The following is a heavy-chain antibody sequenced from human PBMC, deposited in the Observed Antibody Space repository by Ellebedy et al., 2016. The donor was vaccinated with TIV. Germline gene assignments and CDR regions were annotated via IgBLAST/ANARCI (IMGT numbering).Heavy chain of an antibody. CDR2: INQDGSEK. D-gene: IGHD4-17*01. CDR3: ATDGSYGDYLSPTHAFVI. V-gene: IGHV3-7*01. Sequence: GGSLRLSCAASRFSFSSYWMSWVRKAPGKGLEWVANINQDGSEKHYVDSVKGRFTISRDNAKNSLYLQMNSLRFEATAVYYCATDGSYGDYLSPTHAFVIWGQGTMVTVSS. J-gene: IGHJ3*02. CDR1: RFSFSSYW.